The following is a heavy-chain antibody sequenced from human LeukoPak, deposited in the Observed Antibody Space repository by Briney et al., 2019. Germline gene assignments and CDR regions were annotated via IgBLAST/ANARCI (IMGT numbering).Heavy chain of an antibody. Sequence: PGGSLRLSCAASGFTFSSYEMNWVRQAPGKGLEWVSYISSSGSTIYYADSVKGRFTISRDNAKNSLYLQMNSLRAEDTAVYYCARRKWELPPKPDYFDYWGQGTLVTVSS. D-gene: IGHD1-26*01. CDR3: ARRKWELPPKPDYFDY. CDR1: GFTFSSYE. J-gene: IGHJ4*02. CDR2: ISSSGSTI. V-gene: IGHV3-48*03.